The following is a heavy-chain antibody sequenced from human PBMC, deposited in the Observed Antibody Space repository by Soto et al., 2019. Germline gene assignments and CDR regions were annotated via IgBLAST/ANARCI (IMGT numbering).Heavy chain of an antibody. CDR2: VLPFLELT. J-gene: IGHJ4*02. V-gene: IGHV1-69*02. Sequence: QVQLVQSGSEVKKPGSSVRVSCKTSGGSFSIYTFSWVRQAPGQGLEWMGRVLPFLELTTYSQKFQGRVTITTAKSTATAYLDLDNLTSEDTAIYYCATYRANSNGPNFVSWGQGTLVTFSS. D-gene: IGHD1-1*01. CDR3: ATYRANSNGPNFVS. CDR1: GGSFSIYT.